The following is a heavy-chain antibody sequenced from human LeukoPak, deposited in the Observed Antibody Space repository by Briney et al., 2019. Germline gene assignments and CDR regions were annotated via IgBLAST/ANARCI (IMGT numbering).Heavy chain of an antibody. CDR1: GFTFSSYA. CDR2: ISASGGST. J-gene: IGHJ4*02. Sequence: GGSLRLSCAASGFTFSSYAMNWVLQAPGKGLEWLSTISASGGSTYYADPVKGRFTISRDNSKNTLYLQMNSLRAEDTAVYYCAKDAWGYSYGHSDYWGQGTLVTVSS. D-gene: IGHD5-18*01. V-gene: IGHV3-23*01. CDR3: AKDAWGYSYGHSDY.